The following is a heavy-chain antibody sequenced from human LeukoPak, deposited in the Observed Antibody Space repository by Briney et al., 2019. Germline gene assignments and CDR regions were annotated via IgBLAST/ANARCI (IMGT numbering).Heavy chain of an antibody. CDR1: GGSISSSYYY. J-gene: IGHJ4*02. D-gene: IGHD2-2*01. Sequence: PSGTLSLTCTVSGGSISSSYYYWGWVRQPPGKGLEWIGSLYYSGWSTYYNPSLKSRATISVDTSKNQFSLKLNSVTAADTAVYYCARLGCSSASCYPGNWGQGTLVTVSS. CDR2: LYYSGWST. V-gene: IGHV4-39*01. CDR3: ARLGCSSASCYPGN.